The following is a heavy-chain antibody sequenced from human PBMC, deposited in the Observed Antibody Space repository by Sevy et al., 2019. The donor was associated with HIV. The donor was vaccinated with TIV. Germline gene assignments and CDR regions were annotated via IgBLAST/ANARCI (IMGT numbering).Heavy chain of an antibody. CDR2: IRGKANNYAT. D-gene: IGHD3-22*01. CDR1: GFTFSDAA. Sequence: GGSLRLSCAGSGFTFSDAAIHWVRQASGKGLEWLGHIRGKANNYATAYAASVKDRFSISRNDLKDTAYLQMNSLRTEDAAMYYCSIYYDIRAFDSWGQGTQVTVSS. J-gene: IGHJ4*02. V-gene: IGHV3-73*01. CDR3: SIYYDIRAFDS.